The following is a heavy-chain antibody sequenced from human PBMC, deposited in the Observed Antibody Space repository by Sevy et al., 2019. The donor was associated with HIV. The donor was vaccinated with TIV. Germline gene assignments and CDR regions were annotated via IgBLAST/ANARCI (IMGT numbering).Heavy chain of an antibody. CDR1: GFTFSSYA. V-gene: IGHV3-30*18. CDR2: ISYDGNNK. J-gene: IGHJ1*01. Sequence: GGSLRLSCAASGFTFSSYAIHWVRQAPGKGLEWVAVISYDGNNKYYADSVQGRFTVSSDNSKNTLYVQMNRLRAEDTAVYYCAKDHNLWSEGGFLHHWGQGTLVTVSS. D-gene: IGHD3-10*01. CDR3: AKDHNLWSEGGFLHH.